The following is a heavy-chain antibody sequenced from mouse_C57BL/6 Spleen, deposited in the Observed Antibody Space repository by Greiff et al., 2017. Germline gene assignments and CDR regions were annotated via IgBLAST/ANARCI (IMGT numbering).Heavy chain of an antibody. CDR2: IRSKSSNYAT. J-gene: IGHJ2*01. CDR1: GFTFNTYA. D-gene: IGHD2-3*01. Sequence: EVKLVESGGGLVQPKGSLKLSCAASGFTFNTYAMHWVRQAPGKGLEWVACIRSKSSNYATYYADSVKDRFTISRDDSQSMLYLQMNNLKTEDTAMYYCVRAGDGLDYWGQGTTLTVSS. CDR3: VRAGDGLDY. V-gene: IGHV10-3*01.